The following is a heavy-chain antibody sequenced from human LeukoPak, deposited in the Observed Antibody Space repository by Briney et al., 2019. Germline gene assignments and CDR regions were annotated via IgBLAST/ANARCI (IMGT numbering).Heavy chain of an antibody. CDR2: IYTSGST. Sequence: SETLSLTCTVSGGSISSYYWSWIRQPAGKGLEWIGRIYTSGSTNYNPSLKSRVTISVDTSKNQFSLKLSSVTAADTAVYYCARGLTYYYGSGSYHPFDYWGQGTLVTVSS. D-gene: IGHD3-10*01. CDR3: ARGLTYYYGSGSYHPFDY. CDR1: GGSISSYY. V-gene: IGHV4-4*07. J-gene: IGHJ4*02.